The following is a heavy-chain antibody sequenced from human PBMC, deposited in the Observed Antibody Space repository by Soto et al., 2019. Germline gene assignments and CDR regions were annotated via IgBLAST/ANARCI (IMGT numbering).Heavy chain of an antibody. CDR1: GYRFTSYW. D-gene: IGHD3-10*01. J-gene: IGHJ4*02. V-gene: IGHV5-51*01. CDR2: IYPGDSDT. Sequence: GESLKISCTGSGYRFTSYWIGWVRQMPGKGLEWMGIIYPGDSDTRYSPSFQGQVTISADKSISTAYLQWSSLKASDTAMYYCARLIHYYGSGSYLYYFDYWGQGTLVTSP. CDR3: ARLIHYYGSGSYLYYFDY.